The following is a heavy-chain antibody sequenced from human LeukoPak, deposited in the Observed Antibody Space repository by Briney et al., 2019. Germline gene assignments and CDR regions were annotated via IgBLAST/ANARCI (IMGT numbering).Heavy chain of an antibody. Sequence: GSLRLSCAASGFTFSSYAMSWVRQAPGKGLEWVSVISRSGGSTYYADSVKGRFTISRDNSKNTLFLQMNNLRAEDTAVYYCARGIGYGDYPFDYWGQGTLVTASS. CDR3: ARGIGYGDYPFDY. D-gene: IGHD4-17*01. V-gene: IGHV3-23*01. CDR1: GFTFSSYA. J-gene: IGHJ4*02. CDR2: ISRSGGST.